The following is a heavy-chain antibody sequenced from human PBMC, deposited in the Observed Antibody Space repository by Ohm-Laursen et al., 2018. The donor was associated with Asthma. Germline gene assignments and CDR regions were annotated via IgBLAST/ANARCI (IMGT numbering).Heavy chain of an antibody. CDR2: NVVGSGNT. Sequence: SSETVSCKASGFTFTSSAVQWARQARGQRLEWIGWNVVGSGNTNYAQKFQERVTITRDMSTSTAYMELSSLRTEDTAVYYCARGAIFGVVIARYYFDYWGQGTLVTVSS. CDR3: ARGAIFGVVIARYYFDY. D-gene: IGHD3-3*01. CDR1: GFTFTSSA. J-gene: IGHJ4*02. V-gene: IGHV1-58*01.